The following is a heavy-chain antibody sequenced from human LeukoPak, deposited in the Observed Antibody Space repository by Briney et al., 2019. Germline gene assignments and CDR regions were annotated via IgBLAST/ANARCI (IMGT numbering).Heavy chain of an antibody. CDR1: GGSISSYY. CDR2: IYYSGST. J-gene: IGHJ4*02. Sequence: SETLSLTCTVSGGSISSYYWSWIRQPPGKGLEWIGYIYYSGSTNYNPSLKSRVTISVDTSKNQFSLKLSSVTAADTAVYYCARGSRGYCSSTSCYEFGYWGQGTLVTVSS. CDR3: ARGSRGYCSSTSCYEFGY. D-gene: IGHD2-2*03. V-gene: IGHV4-59*01.